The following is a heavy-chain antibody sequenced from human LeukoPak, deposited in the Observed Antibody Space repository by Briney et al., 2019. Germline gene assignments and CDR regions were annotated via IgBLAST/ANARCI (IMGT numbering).Heavy chain of an antibody. D-gene: IGHD3-10*01. CDR3: ARGYYGSGLDY. CDR2: ISSDSSSI. CDR1: GFTFSSYS. J-gene: IGHJ4*02. Sequence: SGGSLRLSCAASGFTFSSYSMNWVRQAPGKGLEWVSYISSDSSSIYYADSVKGRFTISRDNAKNSLYLQMNSLRAEDTAVFYCARGYYGSGLDYWGQGALVTVSS. V-gene: IGHV3-48*04.